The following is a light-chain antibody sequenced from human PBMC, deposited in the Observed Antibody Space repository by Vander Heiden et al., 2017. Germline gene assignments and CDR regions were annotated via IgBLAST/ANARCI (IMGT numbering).Light chain of an antibody. J-gene: IGKJ2*01. CDR2: WAS. V-gene: IGKV4-1*01. Sequence: DIVMTQSPDSLAVSLGDRATINCTSSQTVLYTSNNKNYLAWYQLKPAQPPKLLISWASTRESGVPDRFSGSGSGTDFTLTISSLQAEDVAVYYCQQYDTTPYTFGQGTKLEIK. CDR3: QQYDTTPYT. CDR1: QTVLYTSNNKNY.